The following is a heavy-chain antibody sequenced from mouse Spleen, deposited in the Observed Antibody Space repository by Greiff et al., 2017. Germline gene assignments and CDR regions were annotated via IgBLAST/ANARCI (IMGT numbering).Heavy chain of an antibody. CDR1: GYTFTDYY. CDR2: IYPGSGNT. V-gene: IGHV1-76*01. Sequence: QVQLQQSGAELVRPGASVKLSCKASGYTFTDYYINWVKQRPGQGLEWIARIYPGSGNTYYNEKFKGKATLTAEKSSSTAYMQLSSLTSEDSAVYFCARERLAYWGQGTLVTVSA. J-gene: IGHJ3*01. CDR3: ARERLAY.